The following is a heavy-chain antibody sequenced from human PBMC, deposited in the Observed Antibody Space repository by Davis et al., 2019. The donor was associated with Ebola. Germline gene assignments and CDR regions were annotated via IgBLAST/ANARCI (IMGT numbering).Heavy chain of an antibody. Sequence: ASVKVSCKASGYTFTGYYMHWVRQAPGQGLEWMGWINPNSDGTNYAQKFQGWVTMTRDTSISTAYMELSRLRSDDTAVYYCARGGVVGATILLSWGQGTLVTVSS. D-gene: IGHD1-26*01. CDR2: INPNSDGT. J-gene: IGHJ5*02. V-gene: IGHV1-2*04. CDR1: GYTFTGYY. CDR3: ARGGVVGATILLS.